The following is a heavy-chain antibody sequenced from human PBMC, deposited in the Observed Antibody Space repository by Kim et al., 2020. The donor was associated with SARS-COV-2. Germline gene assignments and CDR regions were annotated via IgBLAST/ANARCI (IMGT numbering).Heavy chain of an antibody. CDR3: ARGGIAARSGVKH. J-gene: IGHJ1*01. D-gene: IGHD6-6*01. V-gene: IGHV3-11*06. CDR1: GFTFSDYY. Sequence: GGSLRLSCAASGFTFSDYYMSWIRQAPGKGLEWVSYISSSSSYTNYADSVKGRFTISRDNAKNSLYLQMNSLRAEDTAVYYCARGGIAARSGVKHCGQGTLVTVSS. CDR2: ISSSSSYT.